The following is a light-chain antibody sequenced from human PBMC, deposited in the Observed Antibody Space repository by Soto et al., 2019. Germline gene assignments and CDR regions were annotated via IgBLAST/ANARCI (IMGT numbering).Light chain of an antibody. Sequence: EIMLTQAPGTLSLSPGDRATLSCRASQSVSGSYLAWYQQKPGQAPRLLIYDASSRATGIPDRFSGSGSGTDFTLTISRLGPEDFAVYYCQQYASSPRTFGQGTKVDIK. CDR3: QQYASSPRT. V-gene: IGKV3-20*01. CDR2: DAS. J-gene: IGKJ1*01. CDR1: QSVSGSY.